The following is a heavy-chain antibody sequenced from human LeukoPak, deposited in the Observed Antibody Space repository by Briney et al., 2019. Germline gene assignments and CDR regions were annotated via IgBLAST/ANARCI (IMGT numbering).Heavy chain of an antibody. Sequence: SETLSLTCTVSGGSISSYYWSWIRQPPGKGLEWIGYIYYGESTNYNPSLKSRVTISVDTSKNQFSLKLSSVTAADTAVYFCARDSSGWYWDFWGQGTLVTVSS. CDR3: ARDSSGWYWDF. D-gene: IGHD6-19*01. J-gene: IGHJ4*02. CDR1: GGSISSYY. V-gene: IGHV4-59*01. CDR2: IYYGEST.